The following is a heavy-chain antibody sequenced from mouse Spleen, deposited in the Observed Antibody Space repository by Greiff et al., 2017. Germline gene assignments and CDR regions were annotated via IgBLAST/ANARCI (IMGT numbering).Heavy chain of an antibody. D-gene: IGHD3-3*01. CDR1: GFTFSSYG. CDR2: ISSGGSYT. J-gene: IGHJ1*01. Sequence: EVKLVESGGDLVKPGGSLKLSCAASGFTFSSYGMSWVRQTPDKRLEWVATISSGGSYTYYPDSVKGRFTISRDNAKNTLYLQMSSLKSEDTAMYYCARHEGTDWYFDVWGAGTTVTVSS. CDR3: ARHEGTDWYFDV. V-gene: IGHV5-6*01.